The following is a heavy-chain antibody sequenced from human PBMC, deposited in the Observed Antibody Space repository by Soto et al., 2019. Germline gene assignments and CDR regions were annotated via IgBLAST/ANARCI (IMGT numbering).Heavy chain of an antibody. CDR3: ASPQLELQRGGYYFDY. D-gene: IGHD1-7*01. J-gene: IGHJ4*02. V-gene: IGHV1-69*06. Sequence: ASVKVSCKASGGTFSSYAISWVRQAPGQGLEWMGGIIPIFGTANYAQKFQGRVTITADKSTSTAYMELSSLRSEDTAVYYCASPQLELQRGGYYFDYWGQGTLVTVSS. CDR1: GGTFSSYA. CDR2: IIPIFGTA.